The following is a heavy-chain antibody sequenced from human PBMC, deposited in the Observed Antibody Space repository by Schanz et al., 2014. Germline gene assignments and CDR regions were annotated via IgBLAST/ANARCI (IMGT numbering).Heavy chain of an antibody. J-gene: IGHJ6*02. V-gene: IGHV3-53*01. D-gene: IGHD3-3*01. CDR3: AGAEYWSAAGCALYYALHV. CDR1: GYTVSSHY. Sequence: EVQLVESGGGLIQPGGSLRLSCAASGYTVSSHYMSWVRQAPGKGLEWVSVIYNGGGGRTYYADSVKGRFTISSDNSKNTVFLQMNSLRAEDTGVYYCAGAEYWSAAGCALYYALHVWVHWTTVTVSS. CDR2: IYNGGGGRT.